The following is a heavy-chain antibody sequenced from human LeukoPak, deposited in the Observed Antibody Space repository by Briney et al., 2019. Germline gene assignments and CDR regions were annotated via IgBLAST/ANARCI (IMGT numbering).Heavy chain of an antibody. CDR2: ISYDGSNK. V-gene: IGHV3-30-3*01. Sequence: GGSLRLSCAASGFTFSSYAMHWVRQAPGKGLEWVAVISYDGSNKYYADSVKGRFTISRDNSKNTLYLQMNSLRAEDTAVYYCARDEVYRSSTSCRRYYYYGMDVWGQGTTVTVSS. CDR1: GFTFSSYA. CDR3: ARDEVYRSSTSCRRYYYYGMDV. J-gene: IGHJ6*02. D-gene: IGHD2-2*01.